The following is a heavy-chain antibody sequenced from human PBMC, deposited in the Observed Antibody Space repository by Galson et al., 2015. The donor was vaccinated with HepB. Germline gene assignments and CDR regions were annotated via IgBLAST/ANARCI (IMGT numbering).Heavy chain of an antibody. CDR3: ARGSGHEADYYGMDV. J-gene: IGHJ6*02. CDR1: GYTFSTYW. CDR2: INADGSIT. Sequence: SLRLSCAASGYTFSTYWMFWVRQVPGKGLVSVSRINADGSITNYADTVKGRITISTDTAKNTLYLQMNSLRAEDTAVYYCARGSGHEADYYGMDVWGQGTTVTVSS. V-gene: IGHV3-74*01.